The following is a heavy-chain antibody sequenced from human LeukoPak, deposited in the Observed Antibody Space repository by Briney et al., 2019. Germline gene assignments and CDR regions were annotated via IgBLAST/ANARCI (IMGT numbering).Heavy chain of an antibody. CDR2: LDPDGFT. V-gene: IGHV3-53*01. Sequence: GGSPRLSCVGSGFTVSINYMSWVRQAPGKGLEWVSFLDPDGFTSYADSVKGRFTISRDSSKNTLYLQLTTLRAEDTAIYYCTKGTFDHWGQGTFVTVS. CDR3: TKGTFDH. CDR1: GFTVSINY. J-gene: IGHJ3*01.